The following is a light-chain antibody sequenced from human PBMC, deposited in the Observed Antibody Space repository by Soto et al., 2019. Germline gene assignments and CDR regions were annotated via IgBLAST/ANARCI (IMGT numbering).Light chain of an antibody. CDR1: QIVSSSS. CDR2: GTS. Sequence: EIVLTQSPGTLSLSPGERATLSCRASQIVSSSSLAWYQQKPGQAPRLVIYGTSNRATGIPDRFGGSGSGTDFSLTISRLEPEDFAVYYCQQYGSSPLTFGGGTKVEIK. J-gene: IGKJ4*01. V-gene: IGKV3-20*01. CDR3: QQYGSSPLT.